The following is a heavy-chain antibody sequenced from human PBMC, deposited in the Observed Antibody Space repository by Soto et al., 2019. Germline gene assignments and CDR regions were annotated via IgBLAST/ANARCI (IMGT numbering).Heavy chain of an antibody. V-gene: IGHV3-74*01. D-gene: IGHD3-10*02. CDR1: GFTFSDYW. Sequence: EVQLVESGGGLVQPGGSLRLSCAASGFTFSDYWIHWVRQAPGKGLVWVSRIKFDGSSANYAHSVKGRLTISRDNARDTVYRHMTSLRAEDTAAYYCARGVRGHYGFDVWCQGTMVTVSS. CDR2: IKFDGSSA. J-gene: IGHJ3*01. CDR3: ARGVRGHYGFDV.